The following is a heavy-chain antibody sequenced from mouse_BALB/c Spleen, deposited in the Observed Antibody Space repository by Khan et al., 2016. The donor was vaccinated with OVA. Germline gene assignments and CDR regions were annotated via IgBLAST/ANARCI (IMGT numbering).Heavy chain of an antibody. CDR1: GYTFTSYV. CDR3: TRCVYASFAY. V-gene: IGHV1S136*01. J-gene: IGHJ3*01. Sequence: VRLQQSGPELVKPGASVKMSCKASGYTFTSYVMYWVSQKPGQGLEWIGYINPYNDDPQYNEKFKGKAKLTSDKSSSTAYMELRSLTSEYSAVYYCTRCVYASFAYWGPGTLVTVSA. D-gene: IGHD2-12*01. CDR2: INPYNDDP.